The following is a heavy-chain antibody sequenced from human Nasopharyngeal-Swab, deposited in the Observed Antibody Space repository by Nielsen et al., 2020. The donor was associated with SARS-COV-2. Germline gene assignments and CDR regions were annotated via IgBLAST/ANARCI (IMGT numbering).Heavy chain of an antibody. CDR1: GFTFGDYA. CDR3: ARTGDYAVDY. D-gene: IGHD4-17*01. Sequence: GGSLRLSCTASGFTFGDYAMSWFRQAPGKGLEWVSYISSSGSTIYYADSVKGRFTISRDNAKNSLYLQMNSLRAEDTAVYYCARTGDYAVDYWGQGTLVTVSS. CDR2: ISSSGSTI. V-gene: IGHV3-11*04. J-gene: IGHJ4*02.